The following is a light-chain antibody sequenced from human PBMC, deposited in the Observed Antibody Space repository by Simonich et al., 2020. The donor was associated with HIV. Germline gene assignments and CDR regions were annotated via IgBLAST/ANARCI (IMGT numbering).Light chain of an antibody. V-gene: IGKV4-1*01. J-gene: IGKJ2*01. Sequence: DIVMTQSPDSLAVSLGARATINCMSSQSLLYNPYNKNYLAWYQQKPRQPPKLLIYWASTREPGVPDRFSGSGSGTQFTLTINSLQAEDVAVYYCQQYYTTPYTFGQGTKLEIK. CDR2: WAS. CDR1: QSLLYNPYNKNY. CDR3: QQYYTTPYT.